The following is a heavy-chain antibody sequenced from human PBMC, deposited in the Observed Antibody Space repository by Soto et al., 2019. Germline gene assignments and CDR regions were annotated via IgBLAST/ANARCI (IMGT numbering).Heavy chain of an antibody. J-gene: IGHJ5*02. V-gene: IGHV1-69*06. Sequence: ASVKVSCKASGGTFSSYAISWVRQAPGQGLEWMGGIIPIFGTANYAQKFQGRVTITADKSTSTAYMELSSLRSEDTAVYYCARVQTYDFWRGSRLISNWLDPWGPGTMVTVYS. CDR2: IIPIFGTA. D-gene: IGHD3-3*01. CDR1: GGTFSSYA. CDR3: ARVQTYDFWRGSRLISNWLDP.